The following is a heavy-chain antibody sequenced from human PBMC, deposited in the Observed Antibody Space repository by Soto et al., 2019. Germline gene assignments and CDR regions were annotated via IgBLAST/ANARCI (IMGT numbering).Heavy chain of an antibody. CDR1: GFTFSSYE. CDR3: ARDRDYGGTRFDY. V-gene: IGHV3-48*03. CDR2: ISSSGSTI. D-gene: IGHD4-17*01. Sequence: PGGSLRLSCAASGFTFSSYEMNWVRQAPGKGLEWVSYISSSGSTIYYADSVKCRFTISRDNAKNSLYLQMNSLRAEDTAVYYCARDRDYGGTRFDYWDQGTLVTVSS. J-gene: IGHJ4*02.